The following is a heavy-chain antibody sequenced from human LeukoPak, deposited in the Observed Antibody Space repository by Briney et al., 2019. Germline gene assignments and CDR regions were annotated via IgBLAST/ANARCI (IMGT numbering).Heavy chain of an antibody. Sequence: GGSLRLYCAVSGLTFSSYGRHWVRQAPGKGLEWVAVIWYDGSNKYYADSVKGRFTISRDNSKNTLYLQMNSLRAEDTAVYYCARDRRYYYGMDVWGQGTTVTVSS. CDR2: IWYDGSNK. V-gene: IGHV3-33*01. J-gene: IGHJ6*02. CDR3: ARDRRYYYGMDV. CDR1: GLTFSSYG. D-gene: IGHD6-6*01.